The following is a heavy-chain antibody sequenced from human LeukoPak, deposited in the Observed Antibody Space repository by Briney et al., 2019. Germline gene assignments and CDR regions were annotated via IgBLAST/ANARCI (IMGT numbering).Heavy chain of an antibody. D-gene: IGHD1-26*01. CDR3: ARIPLGYSGAYYFDY. J-gene: IGHJ4*02. CDR2: ISSSGSV. Sequence: PSETLSLTCTVSRGSISGSIRSYYWSWLRQPPGKGLEWIGYISSSGSVNDNPSLRSRVTISVDTSKNPFFLNLSSVSAADTAVYYCARIPLGYSGAYYFDYWGQGILVTVSP. CDR1: RGSISGSIRSYY. V-gene: IGHV4-4*09.